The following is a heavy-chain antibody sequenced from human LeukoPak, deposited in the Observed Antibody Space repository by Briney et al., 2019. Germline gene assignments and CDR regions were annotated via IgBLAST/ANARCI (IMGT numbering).Heavy chain of an antibody. V-gene: IGHV3-30*02. Sequence: GGSLRLSCAASGFTFSSYGMHWVRQAPGKGLEWVAFIRYDGSNKYYADSVKGRFTISRDNSKNTLYLQMNSLRAEDTAVYYCARAVVPAAMSWIDYWGQGTLVTVSS. J-gene: IGHJ4*02. CDR1: GFTFSSYG. CDR3: ARAVVPAAMSWIDY. CDR2: IRYDGSNK. D-gene: IGHD2-2*01.